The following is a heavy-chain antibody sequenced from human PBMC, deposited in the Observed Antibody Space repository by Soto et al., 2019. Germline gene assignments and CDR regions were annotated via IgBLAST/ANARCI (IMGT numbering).Heavy chain of an antibody. Sequence: QVQLQESGPGLVKPSETLSLTCAVSGDSISSYYCMWIRQPPGKGLESIGYLYYGRSANYNPSLKSRGTLAGDTSTNQCALTLSSMTAADTAVYYCALRSMAVVPEYWGQGTLVTVSS. J-gene: IGHJ4*02. CDR3: ALRSMAVVPEY. CDR1: GDSISSYY. D-gene: IGHD3-22*01. CDR2: LYYGRSA. V-gene: IGHV4-59*01.